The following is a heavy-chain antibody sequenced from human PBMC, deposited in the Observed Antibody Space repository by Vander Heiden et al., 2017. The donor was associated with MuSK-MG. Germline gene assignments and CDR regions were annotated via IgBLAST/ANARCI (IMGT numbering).Heavy chain of an antibody. D-gene: IGHD6-19*01. Sequence: EVQLEQSGVEVKTPGESLKISCKGSGSSFTSYWIGWVRQMPGKGLEWMGIIYPGESDTRYSPSFQGQVTISADKSIRTAYLQWRRLKASDTAIYYCAGVPSLEYSCGWRDCEQWAQGT. CDR3: AGVPSLEYSCGWRDCEQ. J-gene: IGHJ4*02. CDR1: GSSFTSYW. CDR2: IYPGESDT. V-gene: IGHV5-51*01.